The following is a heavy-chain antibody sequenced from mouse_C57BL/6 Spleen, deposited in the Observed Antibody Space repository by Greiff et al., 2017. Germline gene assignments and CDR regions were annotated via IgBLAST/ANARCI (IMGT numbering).Heavy chain of an antibody. J-gene: IGHJ2*01. V-gene: IGHV2-2*01. CDR2: LWSGGST. CDR1: GFSLTSYG. Sequence: VQLQQSGPGLVQPSQSLSITCTVSGFSLTSYGVHWVRQSPGKGLAWLGVLWSGGSTDSNAAFISRRSLSKDNSKSQVFFKMNSLQADDTAIYYCARNFDYWGQGTTLTVSS. CDR3: ARNFDY.